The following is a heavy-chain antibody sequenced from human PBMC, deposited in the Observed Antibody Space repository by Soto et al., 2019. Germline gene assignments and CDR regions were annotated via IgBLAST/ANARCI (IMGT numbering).Heavy chain of an antibody. CDR2: IYFRGTT. D-gene: IGHD3-22*01. Sequence: PQSLPRSVVGGSISSYYGSWIRQPQGKGLEWIGYIYFRGTTNYNPSLKSRVTMSADTSKTQFSLKLNSVTAADTAVYYCARMKYHNTSGYPLGYRGQGMMGTGSS. V-gene: IGHV4-59*01. J-gene: IGHJ4*02. CDR1: GGSISSYY. CDR3: ARMKYHNTSGYPLGY.